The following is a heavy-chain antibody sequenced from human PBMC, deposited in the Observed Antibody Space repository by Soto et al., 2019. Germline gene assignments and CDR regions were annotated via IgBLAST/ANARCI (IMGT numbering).Heavy chain of an antibody. CDR3: ARYGSGSSVWFDP. V-gene: IGHV4-59*01. Sequence: QVQLQESGPGLVKPSETLSLTCTVSGGSISSYYWSWIRQPPGKGLEWIGYIYYSGSTNYNPSLKSRATISVDTSKTPFSLKLSSVTAADTAVYYCARYGSGSSVWFDPWGQGTLVTVSS. D-gene: IGHD3-10*01. CDR2: IYYSGST. J-gene: IGHJ5*02. CDR1: GGSISSYY.